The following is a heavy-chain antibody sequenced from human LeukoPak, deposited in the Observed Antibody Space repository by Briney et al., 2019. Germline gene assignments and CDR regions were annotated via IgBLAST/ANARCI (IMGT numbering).Heavy chain of an antibody. V-gene: IGHV4-59*01. J-gene: IGHJ4*02. Sequence: SETLSLTCTVSGGSISSYYWSWIRQPSGKGLEWIGYIYYSGSTNYNPSLKSRVTISVDTSRNQFSLKLSSVTAADTAVYYCARMDNSSGWYRYYFDYWGQGTLVTVSS. CDR3: ARMDNSSGWYRYYFDY. CDR1: GGSISSYY. D-gene: IGHD6-19*01. CDR2: IYYSGST.